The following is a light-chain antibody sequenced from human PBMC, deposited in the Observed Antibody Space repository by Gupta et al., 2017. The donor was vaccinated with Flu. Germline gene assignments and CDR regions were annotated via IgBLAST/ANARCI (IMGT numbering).Light chain of an antibody. V-gene: IGLV2-23*03. Sequence: QSALTQPACVSGSPGQSITISCTGTSRDVGSYNLVSWYQQHPGKAPKLMLYEGSKRPSGVSNRFSGSKSGNTASLTISGLQVEDEADYCCCSYAGSSTFDVVFGGGTKLTVL. CDR2: EGS. CDR3: CSYAGSSTFDVV. CDR1: SRDVGSYNL. J-gene: IGLJ2*01.